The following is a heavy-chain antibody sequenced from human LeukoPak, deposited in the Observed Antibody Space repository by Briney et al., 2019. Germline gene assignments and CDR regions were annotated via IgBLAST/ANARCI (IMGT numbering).Heavy chain of an antibody. D-gene: IGHD3-22*01. CDR1: GYTFTSYG. CDR2: ISAYNGNT. CDR3: ARNLRNYYDSSGPGDY. Sequence: GASVKVSCKASGYTFTSYGISWVRQAPGQGLEWMGWISAYNGNTNYAQKLQGRVTMTTDTSTSTAYMELRSLRSDDTAVYYSARNLRNYYDSSGPGDYWGQGTLVTVSS. V-gene: IGHV1-18*01. J-gene: IGHJ4*02.